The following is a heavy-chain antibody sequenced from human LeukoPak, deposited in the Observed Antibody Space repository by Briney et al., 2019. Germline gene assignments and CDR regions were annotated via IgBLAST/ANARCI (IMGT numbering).Heavy chain of an antibody. J-gene: IGHJ3*02. CDR3: ARLINNDSSGDADTFDM. CDR1: GGSTRSHY. CDR2: IYYSGST. D-gene: IGHD6-25*01. Sequence: PSETLSLTCTVSGGSTRSHYWSWIRQTPGKGLEWIGYIYYSGSTRYNPSLQSRVTISVDTSKNQFSLKLTSVTATDTAVYYCARLINNDSSGDADTFDMWGQGTVVTVFS. V-gene: IGHV4-59*11.